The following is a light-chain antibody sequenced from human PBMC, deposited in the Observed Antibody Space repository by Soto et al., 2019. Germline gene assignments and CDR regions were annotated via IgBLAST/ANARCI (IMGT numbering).Light chain of an antibody. J-gene: IGKJ4*01. CDR2: DAY. V-gene: IGKV1-5*01. CDR3: LQHNSCPLT. Sequence: HYPPSLFAPVGDRVTITSLASQSISSWLAWYQQKPGKAPNLLIYDAYSLESGGPSRFSGSGSGTEFTLTISSLQPEDFATYYCLQHNSCPLTFGGGSKVDI. CDR1: QSISSW.